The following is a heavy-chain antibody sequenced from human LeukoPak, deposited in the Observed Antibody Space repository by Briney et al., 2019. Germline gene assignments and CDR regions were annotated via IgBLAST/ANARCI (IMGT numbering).Heavy chain of an antibody. CDR2: ISAYNGNT. Sequence: ASVKVSCKAPGYTFTSYGISWVRQAPGQGLEWMGWISAYNGNTNYAQKLQGRVTMTTDTSTSTAYMELRSLRSDDTAVYYCAREDYDILTGYSKSYYFDYWGQGTLVTVSS. D-gene: IGHD3-9*01. J-gene: IGHJ4*02. CDR1: GYTFTSYG. V-gene: IGHV1-18*01. CDR3: AREDYDILTGYSKSYYFDY.